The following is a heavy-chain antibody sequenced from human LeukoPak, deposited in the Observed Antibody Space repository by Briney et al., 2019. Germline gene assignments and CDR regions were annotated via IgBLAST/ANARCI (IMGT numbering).Heavy chain of an antibody. CDR2: ISAYNGNT. V-gene: IGHV1-18*01. CDR3: AGQEGSYDSSGYYPDDAFDI. CDR1: GYTFTSYG. D-gene: IGHD3-22*01. Sequence: ASVKVSCKASGYTFTSYGISWVRQAPGQGLEWMGWISAYNGNTNYAQKLQGRVTMTTDTSTSTAYMELRSLRSDDTAVYYCAGQEGSYDSSGYYPDDAFDIWGQGTMVTVSS. J-gene: IGHJ3*02.